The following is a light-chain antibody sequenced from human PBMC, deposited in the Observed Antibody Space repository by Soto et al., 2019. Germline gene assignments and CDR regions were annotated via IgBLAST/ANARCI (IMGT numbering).Light chain of an antibody. CDR3: QQHNRWPPV. Sequence: ETVMTQSPGTLSVSLWERATLSCRASQSVSIHLAWYQQKPGQAPRLLIYDTSTRATGIPARFSGSGFGTEFTLAISSLQSEDFGVYYCQQHNRWPPVFGQGTKVDIK. CDR1: QSVSIH. V-gene: IGKV3-15*01. J-gene: IGKJ1*01. CDR2: DTS.